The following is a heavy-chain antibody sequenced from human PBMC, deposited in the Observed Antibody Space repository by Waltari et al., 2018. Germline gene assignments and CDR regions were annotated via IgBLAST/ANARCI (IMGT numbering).Heavy chain of an antibody. J-gene: IGHJ4*02. CDR3: AKAGGIAAAEFQFDF. Sequence: DVQLLESGGGLVQPGGSLRLSCAASGFTFISYAMTWVRQAPGRWLEWVTSISGPALTTFYADSVKGRFSVSRDNSKNTLYLQINGLRADDTAVYYCAKAGGIAAAEFQFDFWGRGTLVTVSS. CDR2: ISGPALTT. V-gene: IGHV3-23*01. D-gene: IGHD6-13*01. CDR1: GFTFISYA.